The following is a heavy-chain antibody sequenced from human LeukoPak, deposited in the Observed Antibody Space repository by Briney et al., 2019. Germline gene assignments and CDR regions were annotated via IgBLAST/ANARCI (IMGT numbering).Heavy chain of an antibody. D-gene: IGHD3-22*01. J-gene: IGHJ4*02. CDR2: IYSGGST. Sequence: GRSLRLSCAASGFTVSSNYMSWVRQAPGKGLEWISVIYSGGSTYYADSVKGRFTISRDNSKNTLYLQMNSLRAEDTAVYYCAKEALYYYDRSGSQDFWGQGTLVTVSS. CDR3: AKEALYYYDRSGSQDF. V-gene: IGHV3-53*01. CDR1: GFTVSSNY.